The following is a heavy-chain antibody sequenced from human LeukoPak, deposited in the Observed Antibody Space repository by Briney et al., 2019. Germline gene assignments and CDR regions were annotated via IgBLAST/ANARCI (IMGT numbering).Heavy chain of an antibody. CDR1: GFTFSSYA. D-gene: IGHD3-22*01. J-gene: IGHJ4*02. Sequence: GGSLRLSCAASGFTFSSYAMSGFRQAPGKGLEWASAISGSGGSTYYADSVKGRFTISRDNSKNTLYLQMNSLRAEDTAVYYCAKGSHYYDSSGSDYWGQGTLVTVSS. V-gene: IGHV3-23*01. CDR2: ISGSGGST. CDR3: AKGSHYYDSSGSDY.